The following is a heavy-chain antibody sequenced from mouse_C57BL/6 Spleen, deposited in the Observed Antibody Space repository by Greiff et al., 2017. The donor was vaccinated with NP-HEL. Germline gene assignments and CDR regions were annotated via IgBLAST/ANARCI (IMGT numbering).Heavy chain of an antibody. D-gene: IGHD3-2*02. CDR3: ARPETAQATYAY. V-gene: IGHV1-55*01. J-gene: IGHJ3*01. Sequence: QVQLQQPGAELVKPGASVKMSCKASGYTFTSYWITWVKQRPGQGLEWIGDIYPGSGSTNYNEKFKSKATLTVDTSSSTAYMQLSSLTSEDSAFYSCARPETAQATYAYWGQGTLVTVSA. CDR2: IYPGSGST. CDR1: GYTFTSYW.